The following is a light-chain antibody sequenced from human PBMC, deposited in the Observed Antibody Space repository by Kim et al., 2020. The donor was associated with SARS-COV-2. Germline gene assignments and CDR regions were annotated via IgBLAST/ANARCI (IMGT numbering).Light chain of an antibody. Sequence: AAIGDRVTITCRASQSVSGWLNWYQQKPGKAPHLLIYRTSTLQTGVPPRFSGSASGTDFTLTINTLQPEDFATYYCQQSYNFPRTFGQGTRVDIK. CDR1: QSVSGW. J-gene: IGKJ1*01. CDR3: QQSYNFPRT. V-gene: IGKV1-39*01. CDR2: RTS.